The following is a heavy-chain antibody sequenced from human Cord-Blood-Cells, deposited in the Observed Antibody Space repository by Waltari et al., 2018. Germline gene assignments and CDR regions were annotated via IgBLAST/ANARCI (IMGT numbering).Heavy chain of an antibody. CDR3: ARQVEVTATFDY. V-gene: IGHV4-34*01. J-gene: IGHJ4*02. D-gene: IGHD2-21*02. Sequence: QVQLQQWGAGLLKPSETLSLTCAVYGGSFSGYYWSWIRQPPGKGLEWSGEINHSGSTNDNPSLKSRVTISVDTSKNQFSLKLSSVTAADTAVYYCARQVEVTATFDYWGQGTLVTVSS. CDR2: INHSGST. CDR1: GGSFSGYY.